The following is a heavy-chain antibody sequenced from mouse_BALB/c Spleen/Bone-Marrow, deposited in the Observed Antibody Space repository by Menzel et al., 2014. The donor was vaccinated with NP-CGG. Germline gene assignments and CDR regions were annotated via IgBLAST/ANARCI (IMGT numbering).Heavy chain of an antibody. CDR1: GYTFSSYW. D-gene: IGHD1-1*01. V-gene: IGHV1-9*01. CDR2: ILPGSGNT. Sequence: QVQLQQSGAELMKPGASVKISCKATGYTFSSYWIERVKQRPGHGLEWIGEILPGSGNTNYNEKFQDKATFTADTSSNAAYMQLSSLTSEDFAVYYCAREGITTVVEMDYWGQGTSVTVSS. CDR3: AREGITTVVEMDY. J-gene: IGHJ4*01.